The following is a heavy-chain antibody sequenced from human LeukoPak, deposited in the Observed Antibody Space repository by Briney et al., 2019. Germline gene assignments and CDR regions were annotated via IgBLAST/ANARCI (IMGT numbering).Heavy chain of an antibody. V-gene: IGHV4-59*12. D-gene: IGHD6-13*01. Sequence: SETLSLTCTVSGGSITSYYWSWIRQPPGKGLEWIGYLYDSGSTNYNPPLKSRVTISVDTSKNQFSLKLSSVTAADTAVYYCARVSPLAAAGYFDYWGQGTLVTVSS. CDR1: GGSITSYY. CDR3: ARVSPLAAAGYFDY. CDR2: LYDSGST. J-gene: IGHJ4*02.